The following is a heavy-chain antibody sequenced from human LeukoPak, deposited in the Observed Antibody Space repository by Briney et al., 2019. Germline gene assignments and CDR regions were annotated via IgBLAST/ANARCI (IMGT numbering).Heavy chain of an antibody. CDR1: GFTFSSYA. V-gene: IGHV3-23*01. J-gene: IGHJ4*02. CDR2: ISGSGGST. D-gene: IGHD2-15*01. Sequence: GGSLRLSCAASGFTFSSYAMSWVRQAPGKGLEWVSAISGSGGSTYYADSVKGRFTISRDNSKNTLYLQMNSLRAEDTAVYYCARDSMGYCSGGSCYSYGYWGQGTLVTVSS. CDR3: ARDSMGYCSGGSCYSYGY.